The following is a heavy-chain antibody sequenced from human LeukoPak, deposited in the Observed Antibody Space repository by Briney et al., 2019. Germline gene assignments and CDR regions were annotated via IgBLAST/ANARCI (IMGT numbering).Heavy chain of an antibody. CDR1: GFTFSSYS. Sequence: PEGSLRLSCAASGFTFSSYSMNWVRQAPGKGLEWVSSITSSSSYIYYADSVKGRFTISRDNAKNSLYLQMNGLRAEDTAVYYCARDLSSGWSLDHWGQGTLVTVSS. CDR3: ARDLSSGWSLDH. CDR2: ITSSSSYI. V-gene: IGHV3-21*01. J-gene: IGHJ4*02. D-gene: IGHD6-19*01.